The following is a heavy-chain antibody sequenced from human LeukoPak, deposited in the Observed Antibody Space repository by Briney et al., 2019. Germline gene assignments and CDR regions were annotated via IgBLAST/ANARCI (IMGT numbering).Heavy chain of an antibody. CDR2: SYYGGTT. D-gene: IGHD4-17*01. V-gene: IGHV4-39*01. Sequence: PSETLSLTCTVAGGSMSSSSYFWGWIRQPPGKGLEWIGSSYYGGTTYYSPSLKSRVTISVDTSKNQFSLKLSSVTAADTAVYYCARYRRATTVTTRGEFHYWGQGTLVTVSS. CDR3: ARYRRATTVTTRGEFHY. J-gene: IGHJ4*02. CDR1: GGSMSSSSYF.